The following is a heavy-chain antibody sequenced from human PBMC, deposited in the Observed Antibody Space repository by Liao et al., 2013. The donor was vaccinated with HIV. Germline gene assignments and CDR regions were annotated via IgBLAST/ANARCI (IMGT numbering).Heavy chain of an antibody. D-gene: IGHD1-26*01. CDR2: VNTSGNT. Sequence: QVQLQESGPGLVKPSETLSLTCTVSGGSISSGSYYWSWIRQPAGKGLEWIGRVNTSGNTNYNPSLKSRITMSVDTSKNQFSLILSSVTAADTAVYYCARVLSGSRYYYFYLDVWGKGTSVTVSS. CDR1: GGSISSGSYY. V-gene: IGHV4-61*02. J-gene: IGHJ6*03. CDR3: ARVLSGSRYYYFYLDV.